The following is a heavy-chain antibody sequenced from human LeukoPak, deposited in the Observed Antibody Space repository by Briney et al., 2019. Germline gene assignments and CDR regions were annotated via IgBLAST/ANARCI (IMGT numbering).Heavy chain of an antibody. J-gene: IGHJ4*02. CDR2: ISNSGTTI. Sequence: LPGGSLRLSCAASGFTFSSHEMNWVRQAPGKGLEWVSYISNSGTTIYYAESVKGRFTISRDNAKNSLYLQMNSLRAEDTALYYCARGENLLSGPYQMAFDHWGQGVLVTVSS. V-gene: IGHV3-48*03. CDR1: GFTFSSHE. D-gene: IGHD5-24*01. CDR3: ARGENLLSGPYQMAFDH.